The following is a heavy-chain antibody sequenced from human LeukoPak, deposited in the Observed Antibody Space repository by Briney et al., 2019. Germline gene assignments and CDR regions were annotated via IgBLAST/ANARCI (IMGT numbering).Heavy chain of an antibody. J-gene: IGHJ5*02. V-gene: IGHV3-30-3*01. CDR2: ISYDGSNK. D-gene: IGHD2-2*02. CDR1: GFTFSSYA. Sequence: GRSLRLSCAASGFTFSSYAMHWVRQAPGKGLEWVAVISYDGSNKYYADSVKGRFTISRDNSKNTLYLQMNSLRAEDTAVYYCARAPPYCSSTSCYRINWFDPWGQGTLVTVSS. CDR3: ARAPPYCSSTSCYRINWFDP.